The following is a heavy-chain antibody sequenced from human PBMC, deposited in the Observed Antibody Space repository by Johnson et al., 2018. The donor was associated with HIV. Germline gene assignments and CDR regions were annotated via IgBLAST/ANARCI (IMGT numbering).Heavy chain of an antibody. D-gene: IGHD6-13*01. V-gene: IGHV3-30*04. Sequence: QVQLVESGGGVVQTGRSLRLFCAVSGFPFSTYTMHWVRQAPGRALEWVALISYDGSKKYYGDSVKGRFTISRDTSKNTLYLQMNSLRREDTAVYYCARGRKDIAAVDGLDTDAFDMWGQGTMVTVSS. CDR3: ARGRKDIAAVDGLDTDAFDM. J-gene: IGHJ3*02. CDR1: GFPFSTYT. CDR2: ISYDGSKK.